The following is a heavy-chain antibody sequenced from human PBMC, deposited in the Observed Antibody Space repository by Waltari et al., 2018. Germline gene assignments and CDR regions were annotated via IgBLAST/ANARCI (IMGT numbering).Heavy chain of an antibody. V-gene: IGHV1-46*01. Sequence: QVQLVQSGAEVKKPGASVKVSCKASGYTFTSYYMHWVRQAPGQGLEWMGIINPSGGSTSYAQKFQGRVTMTRDTSTSTVYMELSSLRSEDTAVYYCARQIAVAGNKPYYYYYGMDVWGQGTTVTVSS. CDR2: INPSGGST. J-gene: IGHJ6*02. CDR1: GYTFTSYY. CDR3: ARQIAVAGNKPYYYYYGMDV. D-gene: IGHD6-19*01.